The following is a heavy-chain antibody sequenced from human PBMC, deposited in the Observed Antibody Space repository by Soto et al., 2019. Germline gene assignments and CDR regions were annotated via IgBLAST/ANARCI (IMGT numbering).Heavy chain of an antibody. Sequence: SVKVSCKASGGTFSSYAISWVRQAPGQGLEWMGGIIPIFGTANYAQKFQGRVTITADESTSTAYMELSSLRSEDTAVYYCASPYHLTYCGGDCYPHDAFDIWGQGTMVPVSS. D-gene: IGHD2-21*02. J-gene: IGHJ3*02. CDR1: GGTFSSYA. CDR2: IIPIFGTA. CDR3: ASPYHLTYCGGDCYPHDAFDI. V-gene: IGHV1-69*13.